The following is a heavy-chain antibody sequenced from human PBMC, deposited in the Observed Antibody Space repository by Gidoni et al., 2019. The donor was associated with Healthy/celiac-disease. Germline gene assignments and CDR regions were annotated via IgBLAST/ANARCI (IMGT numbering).Heavy chain of an antibody. J-gene: IGHJ4*02. D-gene: IGHD3-10*01. Sequence: QLQLQESGPGLVKPSETLSLTCTVSACSISSSSYYWGWIRQPPGKGLEWIGSIYYSGSTYYNPSLKSRVTISVDTSKNQFSLKLSSVTAADTAVYYCARSLPADGSGSYYAIDYWGQGTLVTVSS. CDR1: ACSISSSSYY. CDR3: ARSLPADGSGSYYAIDY. V-gene: IGHV4-39*07. CDR2: IYYSGST.